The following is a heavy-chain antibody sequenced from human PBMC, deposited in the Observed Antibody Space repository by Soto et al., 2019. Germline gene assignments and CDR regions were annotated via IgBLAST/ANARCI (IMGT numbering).Heavy chain of an antibody. CDR1: GFTFGDYA. D-gene: IGHD4-17*01. J-gene: IGHJ4*02. Sequence: EVQLVESGGGLVKPGRSLRLSCTVSGFTFGDYAISWFRQASGKGLEWVAFIRSNNYGGATTYAASVKDRFTISRDDSKSIAYLQMNSLKTEDTAVYYCARERAYGDWLGASGWGQGTLVTVSS. V-gene: IGHV3-49*05. CDR3: ARERAYGDWLGASG. CDR2: IRSNNYGGAT.